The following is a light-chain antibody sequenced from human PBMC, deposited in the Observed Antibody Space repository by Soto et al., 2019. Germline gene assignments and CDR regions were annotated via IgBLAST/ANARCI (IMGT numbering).Light chain of an antibody. Sequence: DIQMTQSPSSLSASVGDRVTITCRASQRISNYLNWYQHKPGKAPRLLLYAASSLQSGVQSRFSGSGYGTDFTLIISSLQPEDFATYYCQQSYSTLDYTFGQGTKVEIK. V-gene: IGKV1-39*01. CDR2: AAS. CDR1: QRISNY. CDR3: QQSYSTLDYT. J-gene: IGKJ2*01.